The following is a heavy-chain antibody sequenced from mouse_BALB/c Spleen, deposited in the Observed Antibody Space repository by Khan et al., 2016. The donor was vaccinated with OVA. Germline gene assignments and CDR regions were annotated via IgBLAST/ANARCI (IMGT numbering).Heavy chain of an antibody. D-gene: IGHD1-1*01. J-gene: IGHJ2*01. V-gene: IGHV5-17*02. CDR1: GFTFSSFG. CDR2: ISGDSSTI. Sequence: EVQLLETGGGLVQPGGSRKLSCVASGFTFSSFGMHWVRQAPEKGLEWVAYISGDSSTIYYTDTVKGRFTISRDNPKNTLVLQMTSLRSEYMAMDDCARSYFYGYYFDQWGQGTTRTVSS. CDR3: ARSYFYGYYFDQ.